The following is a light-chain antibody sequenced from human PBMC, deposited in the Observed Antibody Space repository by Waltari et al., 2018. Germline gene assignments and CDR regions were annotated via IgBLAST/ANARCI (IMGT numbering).Light chain of an antibody. CDR3: QQYYSTPRT. CDR2: WAS. CDR1: QSVLYSSNNKNY. J-gene: IGKJ1*01. Sequence: DIVMTQSPDSLAVSLGERATINCKSSQSVLYSSNNKNYLAWYQQKPGQPPNLLIYWASTRESGVPDRFSGSGSGTDFTLTISSLQAEDVAVYYCQQYYSTPRTFGQGTKEEIK. V-gene: IGKV4-1*01.